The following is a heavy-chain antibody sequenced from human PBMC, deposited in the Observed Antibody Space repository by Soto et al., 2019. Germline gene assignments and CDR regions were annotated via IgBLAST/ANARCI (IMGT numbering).Heavy chain of an antibody. D-gene: IGHD4-4*01. J-gene: IGHJ6*02. V-gene: IGHV3-21*01. CDR1: GFTFSSYS. Sequence: GGSLRLSCAASGFTFSSYSMNWVRQAPGKGLEWVSSISSSSSYIYYADSVKGRFTISRDNAKNSLYLQMNSLRAEDTAVYYCARDLYYSNYVWRYYYYGMDVWSQGTTVTVSS. CDR3: ARDLYYSNYVWRYYYYGMDV. CDR2: ISSSSSYI.